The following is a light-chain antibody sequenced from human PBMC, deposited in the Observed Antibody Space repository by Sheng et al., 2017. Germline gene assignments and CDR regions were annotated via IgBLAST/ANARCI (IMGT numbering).Light chain of an antibody. V-gene: IGLV2-14*01. CDR1: TSDVGGYYF. CDR3: ISYTSHDIGWV. CDR2: DVG. J-gene: IGLJ3*02. Sequence: QSALTQPASVSGSPGQSITISCTGTTSDVGGYYFVSWYQQHPGKAPKLMIYDVGNRPSGVSDRFSGSKSGDTASLAISGLQPEDEADYFCISYTSHDIGWVFGGGTKLTVL.